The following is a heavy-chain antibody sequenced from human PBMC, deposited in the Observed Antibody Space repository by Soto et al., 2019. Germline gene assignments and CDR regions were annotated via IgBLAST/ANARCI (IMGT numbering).Heavy chain of an antibody. CDR1: GFTFSSYA. CDR2: ISGSGGST. CDR3: AKDSEVGRLPVTHGDDAFDI. V-gene: IGHV3-23*01. D-gene: IGHD4-17*01. Sequence: EVQLLESGGGLVQPGGSLRLSCAASGFTFSSYAMSWVRQAPGKGLEWVSAISGSGGSTYYADSVKGRFTISRDNSKNTLYLQMNSLRAEDTAVYYCAKDSEVGRLPVTHGDDAFDIWGQGTMVTVSS. J-gene: IGHJ3*02.